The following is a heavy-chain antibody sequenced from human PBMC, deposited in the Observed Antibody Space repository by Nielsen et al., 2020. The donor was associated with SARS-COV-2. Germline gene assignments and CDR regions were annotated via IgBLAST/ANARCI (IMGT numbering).Heavy chain of an antibody. V-gene: IGHV1-69*13. CDR2: IIPIFGTA. CDR1: GGTFSSDA. CDR3: ARSGVYYYGSGSYYHDYYYYMDV. J-gene: IGHJ6*03. Sequence: SVKVSCKASGGTFSSDAISWVRQAPGQGLEWMGGIIPIFGTANYAQKFQGRVTITADESTSTAYMELSSLRSEDTAVYYCARSGVYYYGSGSYYHDYYYYMDVWGKGTTVTVSS. D-gene: IGHD3-10*01.